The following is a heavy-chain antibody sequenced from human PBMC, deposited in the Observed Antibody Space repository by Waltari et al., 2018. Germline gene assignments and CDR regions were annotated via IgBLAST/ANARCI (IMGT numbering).Heavy chain of an antibody. CDR1: GGSISSSSYY. V-gene: IGHV4-39*07. Sequence: QLQLQESGPGLVKPSETLSLTCTVSGGSISSSSYYWGWIRQPPGKVLEWIGSIYYSGSTYYNPSLKSRVTISVDTSKNQFSLKLSSVTAADTAVYYCARGSARGWLQLSEFDYWGQGTLVTVSS. CDR3: ARGSARGWLQLSEFDY. CDR2: IYYSGST. J-gene: IGHJ4*02. D-gene: IGHD5-12*01.